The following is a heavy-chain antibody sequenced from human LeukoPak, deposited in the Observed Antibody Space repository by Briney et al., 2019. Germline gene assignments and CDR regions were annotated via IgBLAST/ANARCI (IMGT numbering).Heavy chain of an antibody. V-gene: IGHV3-53*01. D-gene: IGHD1-26*01. CDR1: GLIVSTCF. CDR2: IYREGST. CDR3: ARGGDVVGALFDS. J-gene: IGHJ4*02. Sequence: PGGSLRLSCAASGLIVSTCFMSWVRQAPGKGLEWVSVIYREGSTFYADSVKGRFTISRDNSKNTVYLQMNSLRAEDTAVYYCARGGDVVGALFDSWGQGTLVTVSS.